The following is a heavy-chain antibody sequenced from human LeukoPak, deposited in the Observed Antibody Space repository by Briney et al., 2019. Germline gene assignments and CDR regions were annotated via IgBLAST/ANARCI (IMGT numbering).Heavy chain of an antibody. CDR1: GGSFSGYF. V-gene: IGHV4-34*01. CDR2: INHSGST. J-gene: IGHJ4*02. Sequence: SEPLSLTCAVYGGSFSGYFWSWIRQPPGKGLEWMGEINHSGSTNYNPSLKSRVTISVDPSKNQFSMKLRSLTAADPAVYYCARGWRSGGSCPPVVDYWGQGTLVTVSS. CDR3: ARGWRSGGSCPPVVDY. D-gene: IGHD2-15*01.